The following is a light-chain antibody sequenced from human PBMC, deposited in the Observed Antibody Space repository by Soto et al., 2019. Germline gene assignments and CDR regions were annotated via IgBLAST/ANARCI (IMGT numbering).Light chain of an antibody. Sequence: DIQLTQSPSFLSASVGDRVTITCRASQGISTYLAWYQQNPGKAPKLPIYAASTLQSGVPSRFSGSGSGTDFTLTISSLQPEDFATYYCQQLYSSPLTFGGGTKVEIK. CDR2: AAS. V-gene: IGKV1-9*01. CDR1: QGISTY. J-gene: IGKJ4*01. CDR3: QQLYSSPLT.